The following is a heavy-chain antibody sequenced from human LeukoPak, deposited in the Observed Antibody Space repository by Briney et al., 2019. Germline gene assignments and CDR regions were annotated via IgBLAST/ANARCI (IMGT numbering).Heavy chain of an antibody. Sequence: GASVKVSCKASGYTFTSYGISWVRQAPGKGLEWMGWISAYNGNTNYAQKLQGRVTMTTDTSTSTAYMELRSLRSDDTAVYYCARDKGNENYYDSSGPWGAPGYWGQGTLVTVSS. CDR1: GYTFTSYG. J-gene: IGHJ4*02. V-gene: IGHV1-18*01. D-gene: IGHD3-22*01. CDR2: ISAYNGNT. CDR3: ARDKGNENYYDSSGPWGAPGY.